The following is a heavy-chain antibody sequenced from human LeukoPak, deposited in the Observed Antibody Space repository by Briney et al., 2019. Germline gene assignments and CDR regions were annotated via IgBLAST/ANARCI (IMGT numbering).Heavy chain of an antibody. CDR3: VRDPDALDY. Sequence: GGPLRLSCAASGFTFSGYSMNWVRQAPGKGLEWVSYIRSSGSPIYYADSVKGRFTISRDNAKNSVYLQMNSLRDEDTAVYYCVRDPDALDYWGQGTLVTVAS. CDR2: IRSSGSPI. V-gene: IGHV3-48*02. CDR1: GFTFSGYS. J-gene: IGHJ4*02.